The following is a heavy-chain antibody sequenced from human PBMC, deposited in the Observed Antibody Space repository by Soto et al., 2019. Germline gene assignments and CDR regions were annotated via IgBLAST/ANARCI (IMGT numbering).Heavy chain of an antibody. J-gene: IGHJ6*04. CDR3: ARGWFGPDV. D-gene: IGHD3-10*01. CDR2: IDNAGTDS. Sequence: EVQLVESGGGLVQPGGSLRLSCAASGFTFSGRSMPWVRQAPGKGLVWVSGIDNAGTDSTYADSVRGRFTSSRDNAKNTLYLKMNSLRVEDTAVYYCARGWFGPDVWGKGTTVTVSS. CDR1: GFTFSGRS. V-gene: IGHV3-74*01.